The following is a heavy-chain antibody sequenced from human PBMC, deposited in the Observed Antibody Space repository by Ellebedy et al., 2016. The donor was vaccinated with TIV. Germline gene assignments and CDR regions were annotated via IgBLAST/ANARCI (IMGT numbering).Heavy chain of an antibody. CDR2: INHSGST. Sequence: MPSETLSLTCAVYDGSFSGYYWSWIRQPPGKGLEWIGEINHSGSTNYNPSLKSRVTVSVDTSKNQFSLKLSSVTAADTAVYYCARGLRMVRGEGWFDPWGQGTLVTVSS. J-gene: IGHJ5*02. D-gene: IGHD3-10*01. CDR3: ARGLRMVRGEGWFDP. CDR1: DGSFSGYY. V-gene: IGHV4-34*01.